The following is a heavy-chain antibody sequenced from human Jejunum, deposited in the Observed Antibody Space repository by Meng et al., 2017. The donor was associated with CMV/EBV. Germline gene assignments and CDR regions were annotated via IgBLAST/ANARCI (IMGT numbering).Heavy chain of an antibody. V-gene: IGHV1-18*01. D-gene: IGHD3-22*01. CDR1: GDPLNNYG. J-gene: IGHJ4*02. CDR3: AATNYYDTSGYYYWGY. Sequence: SGDPLNNYGISGVRQAPGQGLEWMGCISAVNGNTNYQQKFQGRVTMTTDTSTRTAYLELRSLRSDDTAVYYCAATNYYDTSGYYYWGYWGQGTLVTVSS. CDR2: ISAVNGNT.